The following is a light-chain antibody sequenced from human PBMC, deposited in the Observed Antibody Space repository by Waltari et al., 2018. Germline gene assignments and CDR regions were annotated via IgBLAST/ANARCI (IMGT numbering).Light chain of an antibody. CDR2: AAS. V-gene: IGKV1-39*01. J-gene: IGKJ1*01. Sequence: DIQMTQSPASLSASVGDRVTITCRASHSISSYFNWYQQSPGKAPRLLIYAASILQSGVPSRFSGSGSGTDFTLIISSLQPEDFATYYCQQSYSTPWTFGQGTNVEIK. CDR3: QQSYSTPWT. CDR1: HSISSY.